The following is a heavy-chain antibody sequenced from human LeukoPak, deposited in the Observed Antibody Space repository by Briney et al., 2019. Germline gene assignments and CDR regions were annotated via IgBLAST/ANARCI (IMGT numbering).Heavy chain of an antibody. V-gene: IGHV3-33*01. D-gene: IGHD4-23*01. Sequence: GGSLRLSCAASGFTFSSYGMHWVRQAPGKGLEWVAVIWYDGSNKYYADSVKGRFTISRDNSKNTLYLQMNSLRAEDTAVYYCARGDYGGNPFDYWGQGTLVTVSS. CDR2: IWYDGSNK. CDR3: ARGDYGGNPFDY. CDR1: GFTFSSYG. J-gene: IGHJ4*02.